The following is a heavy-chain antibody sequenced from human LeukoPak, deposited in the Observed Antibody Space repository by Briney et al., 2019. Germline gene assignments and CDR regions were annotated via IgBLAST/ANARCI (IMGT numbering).Heavy chain of an antibody. Sequence: SVKVSCKASGGTFRSYAISWVRQAPGQGLEWMGGIIPIFGTANYAQKFQGRVTITTDESTSTAYMELSSLRSEDTAVYYCARDVPYGGTIFGVRPMHVWGKGTTVTVSS. CDR3: ARDVPYGGTIFGVRPMHV. CDR2: IIPIFGTA. CDR1: GGTFRSYA. D-gene: IGHD3-3*01. J-gene: IGHJ6*03. V-gene: IGHV1-69*05.